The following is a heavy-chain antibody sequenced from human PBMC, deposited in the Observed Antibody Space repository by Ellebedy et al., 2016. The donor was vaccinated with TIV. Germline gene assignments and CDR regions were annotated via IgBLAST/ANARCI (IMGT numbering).Heavy chain of an antibody. CDR2: ISGSGGST. CDR1: GFTFSSYA. V-gene: IGHV3-23*01. J-gene: IGHJ2*01. D-gene: IGHD6-19*01. CDR3: AKTQIYIAVDSRRDGGYFDL. Sequence: GESLKISCAASGFTFSSYAMSWVRQAPGKGLEWVSAISGSGGSTYYADSVKGRFTISRDNSKNTLYLQMNSLRAEDTAVYYCAKTQIYIAVDSRRDGGYFDLWGRGTLVTVSS.